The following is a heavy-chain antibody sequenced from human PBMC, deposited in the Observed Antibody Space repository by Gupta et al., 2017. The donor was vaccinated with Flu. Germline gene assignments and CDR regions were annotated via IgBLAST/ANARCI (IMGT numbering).Heavy chain of an antibody. CDR3: TTNSSPAPGDF. CDR1: CFPFSNAW. J-gene: IGHJ4*02. D-gene: IGHD6-19*01. CDR2: ILSKTNGGTV. V-gene: IGHV3-15*01. Sequence: EVQLVESGGGLVKPGGSLRLSCAASCFPFSNAWMSWVSQAPGKGLGWVGRILSKTNGGTVDYAAPVKGRFTISRDDSKSTLYLQMNSLKTDDSAVYYCTTNSSPAPGDFWGQGALVTVSS.